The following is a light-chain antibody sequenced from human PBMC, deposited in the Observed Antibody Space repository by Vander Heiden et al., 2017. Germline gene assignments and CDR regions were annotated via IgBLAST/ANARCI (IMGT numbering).Light chain of an antibody. CDR1: ALPKHY. CDR2: KDS. Sequence: SYELTQPPSVSVSPGQTARITCSGDALPKHYAFWYQQKPGQAPVLVMYKDSERSSGIPDRFSGSSSGTTVTLTISGVQAEDEADYYCQSADSSGADVVFGGGTKLTVL. V-gene: IGLV3-25*03. CDR3: QSADSSGADVV. J-gene: IGLJ2*01.